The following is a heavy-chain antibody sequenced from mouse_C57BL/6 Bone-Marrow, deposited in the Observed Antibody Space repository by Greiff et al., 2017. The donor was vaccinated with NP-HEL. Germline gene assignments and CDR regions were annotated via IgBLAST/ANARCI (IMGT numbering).Heavy chain of an antibody. V-gene: IGHV1-26*01. J-gene: IGHJ2*01. Sequence: EVQLQQSGPELVKPGASVKISCKASGYTFTDYYMNWVKQSHGKSLEWIGDINPNNGGTSYNQKFKGKATLTVDKSSSTAYMELRSLTSEDSAVYYCARNSRESPDYWGQGTTLTVSS. CDR1: GYTFTDYY. CDR2: INPNNGGT. D-gene: IGHD1-1*01. CDR3: ARNSRESPDY.